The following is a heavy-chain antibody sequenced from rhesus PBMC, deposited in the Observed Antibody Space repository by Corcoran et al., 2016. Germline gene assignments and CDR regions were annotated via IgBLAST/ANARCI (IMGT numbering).Heavy chain of an antibody. CDR3: AREGTYNFWTGYPFDY. V-gene: IGHV4-173*01. Sequence: QLQLQESGPGLVKPSETLSLTCAVSGGSISSNYWSWIRQPPGKGLEWIVRISGSGGSTDYNHSLKSRVTISTDTSKNQFSLKLSSVTAADTAVYYCAREGTYNFWTGYPFDYWGQGVLVTVSS. J-gene: IGHJ4*01. D-gene: IGHD3-3*01. CDR1: GGSISSNY. CDR2: ISGSGGST.